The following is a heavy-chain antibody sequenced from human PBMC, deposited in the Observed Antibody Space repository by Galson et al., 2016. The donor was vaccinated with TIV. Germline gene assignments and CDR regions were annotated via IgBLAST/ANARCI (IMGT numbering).Heavy chain of an antibody. Sequence: SLRLSCTTSGFTFSHYDMHWVRQAPGQGLEWLAVIRSDDGTTSYAHSFEGRFYISRDDSTSTLYLDLTSLTTDDTALYYCSTAHPWKGAWDGFGFWGQGTMVTVS. V-gene: IGHV3-30*02. J-gene: IGHJ4*02. CDR3: STAHPWKGAWDGFGF. CDR2: IRSDDGTT. CDR1: GFTFSHYD. D-gene: IGHD1-1*01.